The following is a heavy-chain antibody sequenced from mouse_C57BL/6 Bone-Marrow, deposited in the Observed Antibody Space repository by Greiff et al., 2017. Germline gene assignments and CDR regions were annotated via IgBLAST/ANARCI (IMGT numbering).Heavy chain of an antibody. CDR1: GYTFTDYE. D-gene: IGHD1-1*01. CDR2: IDPETGGT. J-gene: IGHJ2*01. Sequence: VQLQQSGAELVRPGASVTLSCKASGYTFTDYEMHWVKQTPVHGLEWIGAIDPETGGTAYNQKFKGKAILTADKSSSTAYMELRSLTSEDSAVYYGTRRGNYYYGSSYVDYWGQGTTLTVSS. CDR3: TRRGNYYYGSSYVDY. V-gene: IGHV1-15*01.